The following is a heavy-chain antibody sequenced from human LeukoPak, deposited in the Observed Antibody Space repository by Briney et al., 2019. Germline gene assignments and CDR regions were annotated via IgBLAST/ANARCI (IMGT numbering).Heavy chain of an antibody. D-gene: IGHD6-19*01. CDR1: GFTFSSYG. CDR3: AREILAWGGAVAGY. V-gene: IGHV3-21*01. J-gene: IGHJ4*02. Sequence: KPGGSLRLSCAASGFTFSSYGMSWVRQAPGKGLEWVSSISSSSSYIYYADSVKGRFTISRDNAKNSLYLQMNGLRAEDTAVYYCAREILAWGGAVAGYWGQGTLVTVSS. CDR2: ISSSSSYI.